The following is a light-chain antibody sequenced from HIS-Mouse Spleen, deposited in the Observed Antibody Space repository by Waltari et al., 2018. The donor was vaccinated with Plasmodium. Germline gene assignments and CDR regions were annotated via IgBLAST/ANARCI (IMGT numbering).Light chain of an antibody. J-gene: IGLJ3*02. V-gene: IGLV3-27*01. CDR2: KDS. Sequence: SYELTQPSSVSVSPGQTARITCSGDVLAKKKYARWFQQKPGQALVLVIYKDSERPSGFPGRFSGSSSGTTVTLTISGAQVEDEADYYCYSAADNNRVFGGGTKLTVL. CDR3: YSAADNNRV. CDR1: VLAKKKY.